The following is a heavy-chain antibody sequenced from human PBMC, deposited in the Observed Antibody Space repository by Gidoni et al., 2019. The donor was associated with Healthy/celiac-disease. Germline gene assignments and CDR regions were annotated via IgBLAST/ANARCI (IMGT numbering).Heavy chain of an antibody. CDR2: ISSSGIT. Sequence: VLLRESGSGLVTLSQTLSLTCTVSGYPISTVTYYLAWLRQDPGKGVEWIGLISSSGITYYNPSLERRLVISVETSENQFSLKLNSVSAADTAIYFCARVETLKTFWFDPWGQGILVTVAS. CDR1: GYPISTVTYY. V-gene: IGHV4-31*03. CDR3: ARVETLKTFWFDP. J-gene: IGHJ5*02. D-gene: IGHD3-9*01.